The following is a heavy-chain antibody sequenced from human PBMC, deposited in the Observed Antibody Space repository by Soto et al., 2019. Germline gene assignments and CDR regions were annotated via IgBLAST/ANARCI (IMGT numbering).Heavy chain of an antibody. CDR2: ISYDGSNK. CDR1: GFTFSSYG. CDR3: AKLGLGYCSSTSCSDY. Sequence: QVQLVESGGGVVQPGRSLTLSCAASGFTFSSYGMHWVRQAPGKGLEWVAVISYDGSNKYYADSVKGRFTISRDNSKNTLYLQMNSLRAEDTAVYYCAKLGLGYCSSTSCSDYWGQGTLVTVSS. D-gene: IGHD2-2*01. J-gene: IGHJ4*02. V-gene: IGHV3-30*18.